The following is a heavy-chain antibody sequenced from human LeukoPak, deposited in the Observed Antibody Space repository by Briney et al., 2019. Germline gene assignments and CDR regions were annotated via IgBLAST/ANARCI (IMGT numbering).Heavy chain of an antibody. CDR1: GFTFSNYA. D-gene: IGHD6-6*01. J-gene: IGHJ4*02. CDR2: ISGSGSST. Sequence: GGSLRLSCAASGFTFSNYAMTWVRQAPGKGLEWVSGISGSGSSTYYADSVKGRFTLSRDYPKNTLYLQMNSLRAEDTAVYYCAKYRAARPNYFDYWGQGTLVTVSS. V-gene: IGHV3-23*01. CDR3: AKYRAARPNYFDY.